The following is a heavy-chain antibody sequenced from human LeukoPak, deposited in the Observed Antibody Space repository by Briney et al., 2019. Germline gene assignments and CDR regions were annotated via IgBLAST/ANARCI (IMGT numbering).Heavy chain of an antibody. Sequence: GRSPRLSCAASGFTFDDYSMHWVRQAPGKGLEWVSGISWNSGLLGYADSVKGRFTISRDNTKNSLYLQMNSLRPEDTALYYCAKDSYGGSGSYYLYSFDYWGQGTLVTVSS. V-gene: IGHV3-9*01. CDR3: AKDSYGGSGSYYLYSFDY. J-gene: IGHJ4*02. CDR2: ISWNSGLL. CDR1: GFTFDDYS. D-gene: IGHD3-10*01.